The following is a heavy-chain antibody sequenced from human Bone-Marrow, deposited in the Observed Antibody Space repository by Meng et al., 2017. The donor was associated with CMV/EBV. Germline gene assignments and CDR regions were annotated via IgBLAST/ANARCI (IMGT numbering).Heavy chain of an antibody. V-gene: IGHV1-69*04. D-gene: IGHD3-9*01. Sequence: SVKVSCKASGGTFSSYTISWVRQAPGQGLEWMGRIIPILGIANYAQKFQGRVTITADKSTSTAYMELSSLRSEDTAVYYCARDGNPRYYDILTGYYGPQTEWGQGTLVTASS. CDR1: GGTFSSYT. CDR2: IIPILGIA. J-gene: IGHJ4*02. CDR3: ARDGNPRYYDILTGYYGPQTE.